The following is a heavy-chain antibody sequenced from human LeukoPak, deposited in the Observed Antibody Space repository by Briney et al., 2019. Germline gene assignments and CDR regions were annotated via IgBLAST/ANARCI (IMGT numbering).Heavy chain of an antibody. CDR1: GFTFSSYA. Sequence: GGSLRLSCAASGFTFSSYAMSWVRQAPGKGLEWVSAISGSGGSTYYADSVKGRFTISRDNSESTLYLQMNSLRAEDTAVYYCAGGYCSSGSCYSSGYFQLWGQGTLVTVSS. CDR3: AGGYCSSGSCYSSGYFQL. J-gene: IGHJ1*01. V-gene: IGHV3-23*01. CDR2: ISGSGGST. D-gene: IGHD2-15*01.